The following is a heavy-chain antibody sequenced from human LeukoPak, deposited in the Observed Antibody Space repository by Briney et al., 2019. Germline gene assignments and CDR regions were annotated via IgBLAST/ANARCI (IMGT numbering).Heavy chain of an antibody. CDR1: GYSFTSYW. Sequence: GDSLNISGKGSGYSFTSYWIGWVRQMPGKGLEWMGIIYPGDFDTRDSSSFQRQVTISADKSISNAYLQWSSLKATDTAIYYSANLGGGADAYSNKGFDYWGQGTLVTVSS. CDR2: IYPGDFDT. J-gene: IGHJ4*02. CDR3: ANLGGGADAYSNKGFDY. D-gene: IGHD2/OR15-2a*01. V-gene: IGHV5-51*01.